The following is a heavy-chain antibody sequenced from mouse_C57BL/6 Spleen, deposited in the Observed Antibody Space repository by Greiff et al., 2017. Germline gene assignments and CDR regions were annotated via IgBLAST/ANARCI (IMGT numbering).Heavy chain of an antibody. CDR1: GYTFTSYW. D-gene: IGHD2-5*01. J-gene: IGHJ2*01. CDR2: IYPSDSET. Sequence: QVQLQQPGAELVRPGSSVKLSCKASGYTFTSYWMDWVKQRPGQGLEWIGNIYPSDSETHYNQKFKDKATLTVDKSSSTADMQLSSLTSEDSAVYYCARVRSYSSNYVDYFDYWGQGTTLTVSS. CDR3: ARVRSYSSNYVDYFDY. V-gene: IGHV1-61*01.